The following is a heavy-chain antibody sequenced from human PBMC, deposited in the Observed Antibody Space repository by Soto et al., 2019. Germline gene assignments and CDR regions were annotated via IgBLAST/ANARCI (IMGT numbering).Heavy chain of an antibody. CDR2: ISCSGGST. V-gene: IGHV3-23*01. Sequence: PGGSLRLSCAASGFTFSSYAMSWVRQAPGKGLEWVSAISCSGGSTYYADSVKVRFTVSIDNSKNTLYLQMNSLRAGDTAVYYCAKKESFNGYYNAFDXWGQGTRVNVS. J-gene: IGHJ4*02. CDR1: GFTFSSYA. CDR3: AKKESFNGYYNAFDX. D-gene: IGHD3-9*01.